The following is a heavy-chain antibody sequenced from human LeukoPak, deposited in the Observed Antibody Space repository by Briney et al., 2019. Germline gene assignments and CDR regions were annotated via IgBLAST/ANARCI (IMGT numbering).Heavy chain of an antibody. V-gene: IGHV4-39*07. CDR2: IYYSGST. Sequence: PSETLSLTCTVSGGSISSSSYYWGWIRQPPGKGLEWIGSIYYSGSTYYNPSLKSRVTISVDTSKNQFSLKLSSVTAADTAVYYCATGRDYRTPFDYWGQGTLVTVSS. J-gene: IGHJ4*02. D-gene: IGHD4-17*01. CDR3: ATGRDYRTPFDY. CDR1: GGSISSSSYY.